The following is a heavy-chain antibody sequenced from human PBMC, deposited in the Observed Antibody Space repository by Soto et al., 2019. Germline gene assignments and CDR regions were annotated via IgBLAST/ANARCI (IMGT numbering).Heavy chain of an antibody. J-gene: IGHJ4*02. D-gene: IGHD6-13*01. CDR2: IYHSGST. Sequence: PSETLSLTCAVSGGSISSSNWWSWVRQPPGKGLEWIGEIYHSGSTNYNPSLKSRVTISVDKSKNQFSLKLSSVTAADTAVYYCATRFSSSWYYFDYWGQGTLVTV. CDR1: GGSISSSNW. V-gene: IGHV4-4*02. CDR3: ATRFSSSWYYFDY.